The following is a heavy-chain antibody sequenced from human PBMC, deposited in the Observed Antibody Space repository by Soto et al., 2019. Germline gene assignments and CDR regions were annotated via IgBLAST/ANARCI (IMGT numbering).Heavy chain of an antibody. CDR2: IIPIFGTP. J-gene: IGHJ6*02. Sequence: QVQLVQSGAEVKKPGSSVKVPCTASGGTFISYAFSWVRQPPGQGLEWMGGIIPIFGTPNYAQKIQGKVTITADKSTSTAYMELCSLRSEDAAVYYCARSRMTFGGVIANYGMDVWGQGTTVIVS. CDR1: GGTFISYA. CDR3: ARSRMTFGGVIANYGMDV. D-gene: IGHD3-16*02. V-gene: IGHV1-69*06.